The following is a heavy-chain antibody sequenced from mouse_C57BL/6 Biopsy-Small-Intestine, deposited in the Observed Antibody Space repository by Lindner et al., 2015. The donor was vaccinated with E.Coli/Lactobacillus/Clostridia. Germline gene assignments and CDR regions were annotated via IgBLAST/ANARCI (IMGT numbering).Heavy chain of an antibody. V-gene: IGHV1-39*01. CDR2: INPNYGTT. J-gene: IGHJ2*01. D-gene: IGHD1-1*01. CDR1: GYSFTDYN. CDR3: ARSGILRRYFDY. Sequence: VQLQESGPELVKPGASVKISCKASGYSFTDYNMNWVKQSNGKSLEWIGVINPNYGTTSYNQKFKGKATLTVDQSSSTAYMQLDSLTSEDSAAYYCARSGILRRYFDYWGQGTTLTVSS.